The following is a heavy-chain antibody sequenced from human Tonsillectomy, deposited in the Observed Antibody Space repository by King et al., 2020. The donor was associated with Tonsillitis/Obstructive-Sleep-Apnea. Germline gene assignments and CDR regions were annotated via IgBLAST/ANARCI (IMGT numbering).Heavy chain of an antibody. Sequence: VQLVESGGGLVQPGGSLRLSCAASGFTFNNYAMSWVRPAPGKGLEWVSGLSGSGSSTYYADSVEGRFTISRDNSKNTLYLQMNGLRAEDSAVYYCAKDLSDYYGSGSTFDYWGQGTLVTVSS. CDR2: LSGSGSST. V-gene: IGHV3-23*04. CDR1: GFTFNNYA. D-gene: IGHD3-10*01. J-gene: IGHJ4*02. CDR3: AKDLSDYYGSGSTFDY.